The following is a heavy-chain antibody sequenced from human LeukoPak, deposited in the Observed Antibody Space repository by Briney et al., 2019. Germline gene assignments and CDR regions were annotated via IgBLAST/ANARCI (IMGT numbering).Heavy chain of an antibody. V-gene: IGHV3-23*01. D-gene: IGHD1-26*01. CDR2: ISGSGGST. Sequence: PGGSLRLSCAASGLTFSSYAMSWVRQAPGKGLEWVSAISGSGGSTYYADSVKGRFTISRDNSKNTLYLQMNSLRAEDTAVYYCAKDARPSGSYSYLFDYWGQGTLVTVSS. CDR1: GLTFSSYA. J-gene: IGHJ4*02. CDR3: AKDARPSGSYSYLFDY.